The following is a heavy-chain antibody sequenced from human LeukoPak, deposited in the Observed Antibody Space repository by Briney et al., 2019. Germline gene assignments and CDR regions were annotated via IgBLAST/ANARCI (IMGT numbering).Heavy chain of an antibody. CDR2: IYPGDSHT. Sequence: GESLKISCEGSGSSFPNYWITWVRQLPGKGLEWVGVIYPGDSHTRYSPSLQGQVTISADKSTNTAYLQWARLKASDTAIYYCARRYSSGWSFEYWGQGTLVTVSS. CDR3: ARRYSSGWSFEY. J-gene: IGHJ4*02. CDR1: GSSFPNYW. D-gene: IGHD6-19*01. V-gene: IGHV5-51*01.